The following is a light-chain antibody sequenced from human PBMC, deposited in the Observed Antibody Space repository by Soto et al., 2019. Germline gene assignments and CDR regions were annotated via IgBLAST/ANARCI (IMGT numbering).Light chain of an antibody. Sequence: DIVMTQSPDSLAVSLGERATIKCKSSRSLLYSSNTKNYLAWYQHRPGQPPKLLFYWASTRESGVPDRLSGGGSGTYFTLTINSLQAEDVAFYYCQQYYSTPYTFGQGTKLEIK. J-gene: IGKJ2*01. CDR3: QQYYSTPYT. CDR2: WAS. CDR1: RSLLYSSNTKNY. V-gene: IGKV4-1*01.